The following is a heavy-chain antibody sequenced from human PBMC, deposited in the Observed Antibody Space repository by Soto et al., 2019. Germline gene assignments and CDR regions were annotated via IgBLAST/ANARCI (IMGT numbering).Heavy chain of an antibody. J-gene: IGHJ4*02. CDR2: ISGSGGST. D-gene: IGHD4-17*01. CDR3: AKRYDYGDYYFDY. CDR1: GFTFSSYA. V-gene: IGHV3-23*01. Sequence: GGSLRLSCAASGFTFSSYAMSWVHQAPGKGLEWVSAISGSGGSTYYADSVKGRFTISRDNSKNTLYLQMNSLRAEDTAVYYCAKRYDYGDYYFDYWGQGTLVTVSS.